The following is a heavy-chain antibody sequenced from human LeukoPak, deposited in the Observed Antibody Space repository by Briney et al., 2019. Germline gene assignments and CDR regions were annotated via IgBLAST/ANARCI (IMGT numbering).Heavy chain of an antibody. CDR1: GFTFNYAW. CDR2: TVSEIDGGTT. CDR3: TTDEDWNYARKDV. Sequence: GGSLRLSCAASGFTFNYAWMSWVRQVPGKGLEWVGQTVSEIDGGTTDYATPVKGRFTISRDDSKSTLYLQMNSLKIKDTAVYYCTTDEDWNYARKDVWGQGATVIVSS. J-gene: IGHJ6*02. V-gene: IGHV3-15*04. D-gene: IGHD1-7*01.